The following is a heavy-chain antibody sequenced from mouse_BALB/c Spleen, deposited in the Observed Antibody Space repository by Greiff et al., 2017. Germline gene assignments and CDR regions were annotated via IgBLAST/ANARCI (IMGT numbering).Heavy chain of an antibody. Sequence: EVQGVESGGGLVKPGGSLKLSCAASGFTFSSYAMSWVRQSPEKRLEWVAEISSGGSYTYYPDTVTGRFTISRDNAKNTLYLEMSSLRSEDTAMYYCAREEGSFAYWGQGTLVTVSA. CDR1: GFTFSSYA. V-gene: IGHV5-9-4*01. J-gene: IGHJ3*01. D-gene: IGHD3-2*02. CDR2: ISSGGSYT. CDR3: AREEGSFAY.